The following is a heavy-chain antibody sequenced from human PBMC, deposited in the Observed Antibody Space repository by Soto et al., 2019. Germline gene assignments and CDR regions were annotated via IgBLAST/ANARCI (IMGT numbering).Heavy chain of an antibody. CDR2: ISSNGGST. V-gene: IGHV3-64*01. Sequence: LRLSCAASGFTFSSYAMHWVRQAPGKGLEYVSAISSNGGSTYYANSVKGRFTISRDNSKNTLYLQMGSLRAEDMAVYYCARGGGLDYWGQGTLVTVSS. J-gene: IGHJ4*02. CDR1: GFTFSSYA. D-gene: IGHD3-16*01. CDR3: ARGGGLDY.